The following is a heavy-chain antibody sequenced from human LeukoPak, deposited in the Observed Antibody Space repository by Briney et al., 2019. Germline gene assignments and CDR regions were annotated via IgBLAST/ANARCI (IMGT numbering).Heavy chain of an antibody. CDR2: IKQDGSEK. V-gene: IGHV3-7*01. J-gene: IGHJ4*02. Sequence: GGSLRLSCAASGFTFSSYAMSWVRQAPGKGLEWVANIKQDGSEKYYVDSVKGRFTISRDNAKNSLYLQMNSLRAEDTAVYYCAAYYYDSSGYYDYWGQRTLVTVSS. CDR3: AAYYYDSSGYYDY. CDR1: GFTFSSYA. D-gene: IGHD3-22*01.